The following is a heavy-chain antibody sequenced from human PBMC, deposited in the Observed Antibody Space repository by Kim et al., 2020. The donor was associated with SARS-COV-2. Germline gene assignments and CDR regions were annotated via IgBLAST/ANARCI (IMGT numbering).Heavy chain of an antibody. J-gene: IGHJ6*02. V-gene: IGHV3-9*01. CDR1: GFRIDDYA. CDR2: ISLNSGNI. D-gene: IGHD3-10*01. Sequence: GGSLRLSCAASGFRIDDYAMHWVRQAPGKGLEWVSGISLNSGNIGYADSVKGRFTISRDNPRNSLYLQMNSLRPEDTALYYCAKGWFGADFYYYYGMDVWGQGTTVTVPS. CDR3: AKGWFGADFYYYYGMDV.